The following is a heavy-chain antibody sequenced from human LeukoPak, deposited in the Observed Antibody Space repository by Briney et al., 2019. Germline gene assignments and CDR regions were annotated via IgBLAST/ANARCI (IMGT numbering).Heavy chain of an antibody. CDR2: ISGSGGST. J-gene: IGHJ4*02. CDR3: AKGNDFWSVGSPPDN. Sequence: PRGSLRLSCAASGFTFSSYAMSWVRQAPGKGLEWVSAISGSGGSTYYADSVKGRFTISRDNSKNTLYLQMNSLRAEDTAVYYCAKGNDFWSVGSPPDNWGQGTLVTVSS. CDR1: GFTFSSYA. V-gene: IGHV3-23*01. D-gene: IGHD3-3*01.